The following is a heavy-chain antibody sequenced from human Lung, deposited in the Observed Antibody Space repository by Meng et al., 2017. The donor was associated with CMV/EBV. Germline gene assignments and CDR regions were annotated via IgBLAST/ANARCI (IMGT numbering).Heavy chain of an antibody. J-gene: IGHJ5*02. V-gene: IGHV7-4-1*02. CDR2: ISTNTGTP. CDR1: GYTFSTYT. D-gene: IGHD2/OR15-2a*01. Sequence: QVLLVQSESELKKPGGSVKFSCKASGYTFSTYTINWVRQAHGRCLEWMGWISTNTGTPTSTQGFTGRFVFSLDTSVSTAYLQISSLKAEDTVVYYCARGGNFDPWGQGTLVTVSS. CDR3: ARGGNFDP.